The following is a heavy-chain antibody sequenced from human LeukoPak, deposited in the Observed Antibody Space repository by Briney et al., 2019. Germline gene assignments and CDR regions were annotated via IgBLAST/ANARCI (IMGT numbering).Heavy chain of an antibody. D-gene: IGHD1-1*01. Sequence: QPGGSLRLSCAASGFAFSYYWMTWVRQAPGKGLEWVASIKQDGSEMYYVDSVKGRFTISRDNAKNSLYLQMNSLRAEDTAVYYCARGTAEITHWGQGILVTVSS. J-gene: IGHJ4*02. CDR3: ARGTAEITH. CDR1: GFAFSYYW. V-gene: IGHV3-7*01. CDR2: IKQDGSEM.